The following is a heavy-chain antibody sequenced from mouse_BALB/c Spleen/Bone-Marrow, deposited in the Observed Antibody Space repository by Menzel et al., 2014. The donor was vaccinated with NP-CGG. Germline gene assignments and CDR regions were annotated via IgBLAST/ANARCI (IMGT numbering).Heavy chain of an antibody. V-gene: IGHV5-17*02. CDR3: TRGGNWEDFDY. Sequence: EVKLQESGGGLVQPGGSRKLSCAASGFTFSSFGMHWVRQAPERGLEWVAYISSGSSTIFYADTVKGRFTISRDNPKNTLFLQMTSLRSEDTATYYCTRGGNWEDFDYWGQGTTLTVSS. CDR1: GFTFSSFG. J-gene: IGHJ2*01. D-gene: IGHD4-1*01. CDR2: ISSGSSTI.